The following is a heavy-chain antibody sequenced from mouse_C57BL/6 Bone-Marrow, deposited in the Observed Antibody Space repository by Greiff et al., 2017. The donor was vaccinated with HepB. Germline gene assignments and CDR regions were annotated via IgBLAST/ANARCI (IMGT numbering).Heavy chain of an antibody. CDR2: IDPENGDT. CDR1: GFNIKDDY. J-gene: IGHJ3*01. V-gene: IGHV14-4*01. D-gene: IGHD3-2*02. Sequence: EVQRVESGAELVRPGASVKLSCTASGFNIKDDYMHWVKQRPEQGLEWIGWIDPENGDTEYASKFQGKATITADTSSNTAYLQLSSLTSEDTAVYYCTAQFLAYWGQGTLVTVSA. CDR3: TAQFLAY.